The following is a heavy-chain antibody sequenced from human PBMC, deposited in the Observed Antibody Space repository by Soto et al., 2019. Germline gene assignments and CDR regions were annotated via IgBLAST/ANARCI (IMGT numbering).Heavy chain of an antibody. V-gene: IGHV1-69*02. CDR1: GGTFSSYT. CDR3: ARHSQLLRYFDWLPEPYFDY. J-gene: IGHJ4*02. CDR2: IIPIHGIT. Sequence: GASVKVSCKASGGTFSSYTISWVRQAPGQGLEWMGRIIPIHGITNYAQKFQGRVTMTTDKSTSTAYMELSSLRSDDTAVYYCARHSQLLRYFDWLPEPYFDYWGQGTLVTVSS. D-gene: IGHD3-9*01.